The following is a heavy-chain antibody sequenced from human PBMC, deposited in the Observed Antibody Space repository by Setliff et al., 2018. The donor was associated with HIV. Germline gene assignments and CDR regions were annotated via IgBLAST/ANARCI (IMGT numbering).Heavy chain of an antibody. J-gene: IGHJ5*02. CDR3: ARRSDWFDP. CDR2: LNYSGST. V-gene: IGHV4-39*01. CDR1: GVSISSSSYY. Sequence: PSETLSLTCTVSGVSISSSSYYWGWIRQPPGKGREWIGSLNYSGSTYYNPSPKSRVTISVDTSKNQFSLKLSSVTAADTVVYYCARRSDWFDPWGQGTLVTVS.